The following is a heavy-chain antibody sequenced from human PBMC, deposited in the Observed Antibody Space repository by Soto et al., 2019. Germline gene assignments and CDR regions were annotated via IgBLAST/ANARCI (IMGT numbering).Heavy chain of an antibody. CDR3: ARGEMATIWPFGY. D-gene: IGHD5-12*01. CDR1: GGSISSSSYY. J-gene: IGHJ4*02. Sequence: SETLSLTCTVSGGSISSSSYYWGWIRQPPGKGLEWIGSIYYSGSTYYNPSLKGRFTISRDNAKNTLYLQMNSLRAEDTAIYYCARGEMATIWPFGYWGQGTLVTVSS. V-gene: IGHV4-39*01. CDR2: IYYSGST.